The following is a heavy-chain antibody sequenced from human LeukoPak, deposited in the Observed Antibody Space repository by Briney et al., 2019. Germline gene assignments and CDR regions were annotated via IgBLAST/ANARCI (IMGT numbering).Heavy chain of an antibody. CDR3: ARDCGGDCYDFSHWFDP. D-gene: IGHD2-21*02. J-gene: IGHJ5*02. CDR1: GGTFSSYA. Sequence: ASVKVSCKASGGTFSSYAISWVRQAPGQGLERMGWISAYNGNTNYAQKLQGRVTMTTDTSTSTAYMELRSLRSDDTAVYYCARDCGGDCYDFSHWFDPWGQGTLVTVSS. V-gene: IGHV1-18*01. CDR2: ISAYNGNT.